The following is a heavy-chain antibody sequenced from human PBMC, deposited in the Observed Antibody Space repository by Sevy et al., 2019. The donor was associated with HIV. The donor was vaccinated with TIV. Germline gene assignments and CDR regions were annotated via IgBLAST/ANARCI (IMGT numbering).Heavy chain of an antibody. CDR1: GFTFTSSA. J-gene: IGHJ3*02. Sequence: ASVKVSCKASGFTFTSSAVQWVRQARGQRLEWIGWIVVGSGNTNYAQKFQERVTITRYMSTSTAYMDLSSLRSEDTDVYYCAADVEYYYDSRGYPDAFDIWGQGTMVTVSS. D-gene: IGHD3-22*01. CDR2: IVVGSGNT. V-gene: IGHV1-58*01. CDR3: AADVEYYYDSRGYPDAFDI.